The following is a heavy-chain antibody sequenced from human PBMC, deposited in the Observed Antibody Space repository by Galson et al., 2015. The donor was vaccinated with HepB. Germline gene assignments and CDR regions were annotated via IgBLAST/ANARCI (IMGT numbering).Heavy chain of an antibody. D-gene: IGHD1-7*01. CDR2: ISSSSSYI. CDR1: GFTFSSYS. CDR3: ARDTEWVDWNYSLYYYYYYGMDV. V-gene: IGHV3-21*01. J-gene: IGHJ6*02. Sequence: SMRFSCAASGFTFSSYSLNWVRQAPGKRLEWVSSISSSSSYIYYADSVKGRFTIYRDNAKNSLYLQMNSLRAEDTAVYYCARDTEWVDWNYSLYYYYYYGMDVWGQGTTVTVSS.